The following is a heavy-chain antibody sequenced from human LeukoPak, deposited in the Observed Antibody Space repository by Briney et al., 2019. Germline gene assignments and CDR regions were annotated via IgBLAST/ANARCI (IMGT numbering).Heavy chain of an antibody. CDR1: GGSFSGYY. CDR2: INHSGST. J-gene: IGHJ4*02. D-gene: IGHD6-19*01. V-gene: IGHV4-34*01. Sequence: PSETLSLTCAVYGGSFSGYYWSWIRQPPGKGLEWIGEINHSGSTNYNPSLKSRVTISVDTSKNQFSLKLSSVTAADTAVYYCARRYRSSGWHYSWGQGTLVTVSS. CDR3: ARRYRSSGWHYS.